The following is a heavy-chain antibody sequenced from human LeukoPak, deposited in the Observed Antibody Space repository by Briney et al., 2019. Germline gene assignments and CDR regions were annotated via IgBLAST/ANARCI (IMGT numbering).Heavy chain of an antibody. CDR1: GFTFSSYG. CDR3: ARDLDY. V-gene: IGHV3-33*01. CDR2: IWYDESNK. Sequence: PGRSLRLSCAASGFTFSSYGIHWVRQAPGKGLEWVAVIWYDESNKYYADSVKGRFTISRDNSKNTLYLQMNSLRAEDTAVYYCARDLDYWGQGTLVTVSS. J-gene: IGHJ4*02.